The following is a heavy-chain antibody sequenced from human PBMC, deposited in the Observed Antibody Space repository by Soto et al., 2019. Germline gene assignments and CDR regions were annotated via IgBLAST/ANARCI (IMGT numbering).Heavy chain of an antibody. CDR1: GYSFTSYW. CDR2: IYPGDSDT. J-gene: IGHJ3*02. CDR3: ARIIESMIVVVGAFDI. V-gene: IGHV5-51*01. Sequence: GESLKISCKGSGYSFTSYWIGWVRQMPGKGLEWMGIIYPGDSDTRYSPSFQGQVTISADKSISTAYLQWSSLKASDTAMYYCARIIESMIVVVGAFDIWGQGTMVTVSS. D-gene: IGHD3-22*01.